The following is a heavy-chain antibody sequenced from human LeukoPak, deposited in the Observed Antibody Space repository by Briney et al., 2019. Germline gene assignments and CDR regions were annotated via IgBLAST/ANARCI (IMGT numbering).Heavy chain of an antibody. CDR3: ARRAGRLLWFGELLYFASKNGAFDI. CDR2: IYYSGST. CDR1: GGSISSSSYF. Sequence: PSETLSLTCSVSGGSISSSSYFWGWLRQPPETGLEWIASIYYSGSTYYNPSLKSRVAISIDTSKNQFSLKLSSVTAADTAVYYCARRAGRLLWFGELLYFASKNGAFDIWGQGTMVTVSS. D-gene: IGHD3-10*01. J-gene: IGHJ3*02. V-gene: IGHV4-39*01.